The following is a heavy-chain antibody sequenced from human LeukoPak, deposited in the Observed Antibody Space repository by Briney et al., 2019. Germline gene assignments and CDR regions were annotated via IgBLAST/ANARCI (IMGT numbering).Heavy chain of an antibody. J-gene: IGHJ4*02. V-gene: IGHV3-64D*06. CDR1: GLIFSSYA. CDR2: ISSNGGRT. CDR3: VKAQSTGWSPFAY. D-gene: IGHD3-9*01. Sequence: PGGFLRLSCSASGLIFSSYAMHWVRQAPGKRLEYVSGISSNGGRTYYADSVTGRFTVSRDNSKNTLYLHMSSLRNEDTAVYYCVKAQSTGWSPFAYWGQGTLVTVSS.